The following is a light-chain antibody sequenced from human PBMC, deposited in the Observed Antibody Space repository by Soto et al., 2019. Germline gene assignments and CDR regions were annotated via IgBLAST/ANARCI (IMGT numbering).Light chain of an antibody. CDR2: AAS. CDR1: PSISNH. Sequence: DIQMTQSPSSLSASVEDRVIITCRASPSISNHLTWYQQKPGKAPKLLIFAASSLQSGVPSRFSGSRSGPDFTLTISSLQPEDFATYYCQQSYSSPPTFGQGTKVEIK. CDR3: QQSYSSPPT. V-gene: IGKV1-39*01. J-gene: IGKJ1*01.